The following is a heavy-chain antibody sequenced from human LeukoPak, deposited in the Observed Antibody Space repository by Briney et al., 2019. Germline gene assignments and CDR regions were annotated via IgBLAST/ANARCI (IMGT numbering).Heavy chain of an antibody. Sequence: GASVTVSCTTSGYTFTVYYMHWVRQAPGQGLEWMGWINPNSGGTNYAQRFQGRVTMTRDTSMSTAYMELSRLRSDDSAVYYCARYFYDSSGSSSDAFDIWGQGTMVTVSS. J-gene: IGHJ3*02. D-gene: IGHD3-22*01. CDR3: ARYFYDSSGSSSDAFDI. CDR1: GYTFTVYY. CDR2: INPNSGGT. V-gene: IGHV1-2*02.